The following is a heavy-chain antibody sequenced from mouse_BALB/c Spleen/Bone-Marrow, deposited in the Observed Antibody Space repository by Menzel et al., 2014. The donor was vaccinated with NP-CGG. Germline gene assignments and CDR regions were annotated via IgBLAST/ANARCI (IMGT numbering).Heavy chain of an antibody. Sequence: VQLQESGTELAKPGASVKMSCKASGYTFTTHWMHWVKQRPGQGLEWIGYINPSTGYTDYNQKFKGKATLTADKSSSTAYMQLISLTSEDSAVYYCVRSDYWGQGTTLTVSS. V-gene: IGHV1-7*01. J-gene: IGHJ2*01. CDR2: INPSTGYT. CDR1: GYTFTTHW. CDR3: VRSDY.